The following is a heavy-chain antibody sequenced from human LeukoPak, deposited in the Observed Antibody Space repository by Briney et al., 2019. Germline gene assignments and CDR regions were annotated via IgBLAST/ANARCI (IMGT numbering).Heavy chain of an antibody. Sequence: PGGSLRLSCAASGFSFSTYEMNWVRQAPGKGLEWISYVSRSSSGTHYADSVKGRFTISRDNSKNTLYLQMNSLRAEDTAGYYCAKSAEYQLLIYVAFDIWGQGTIVTVSS. V-gene: IGHV3-23*01. CDR2: VSRSSSGT. J-gene: IGHJ3*02. CDR1: GFSFSTYE. D-gene: IGHD2-2*01. CDR3: AKSAEYQLLIYVAFDI.